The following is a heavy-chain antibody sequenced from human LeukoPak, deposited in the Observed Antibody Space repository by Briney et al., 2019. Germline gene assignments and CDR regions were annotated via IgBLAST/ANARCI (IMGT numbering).Heavy chain of an antibody. V-gene: IGHV3-33*01. Sequence: GGSLKLSCAASGFMVNYYDIHWVRQPPGKGLEWVAVIWFDGRNNDYADSVKGRFTIARDTSKNTVNLQMNSLRAEDTAVYYCGTAGGANCDDGPTLSSWGQGTLVTVSS. CDR1: GFMVNYYD. D-gene: IGHD1-1*01. CDR3: GTAGGANCDDGPTLSS. J-gene: IGHJ5*02. CDR2: IWFDGRNN.